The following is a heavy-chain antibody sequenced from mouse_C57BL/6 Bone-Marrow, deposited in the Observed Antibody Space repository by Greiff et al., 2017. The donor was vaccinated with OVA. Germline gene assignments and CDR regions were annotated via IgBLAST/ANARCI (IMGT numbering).Heavy chain of an antibody. CDR2: IYPRSGNT. D-gene: IGHD1-2*01. CDR3: ARWALRRGAWFAY. Sequence: VQLMESGAELARPGASVKLSCKASGYTFTSYGISWVKQRTGQGLEWIGEIYPRSGNTYYNEKFKGKATLTADKSSSTAYMELRSLTSEDSAVYFCARWALRRGAWFAYWGQGTLVTVSA. CDR1: GYTFTSYG. V-gene: IGHV1-81*01. J-gene: IGHJ3*01.